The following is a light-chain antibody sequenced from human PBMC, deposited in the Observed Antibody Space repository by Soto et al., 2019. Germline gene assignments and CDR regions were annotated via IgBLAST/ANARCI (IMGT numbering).Light chain of an antibody. V-gene: IGKV3-11*01. CDR3: HQRQSWPRT. Sequence: EIVLTQSPATLSSFPGDRVTLSCRASQAVNTRLAWYQHKPSQAPRPLIYLASNRAAGVPARFSGSGSGTDFTLTISDVEPEDFAVYYCHQRQSWPRTFGQGTKVDIK. CDR2: LAS. J-gene: IGKJ1*01. CDR1: QAVNTR.